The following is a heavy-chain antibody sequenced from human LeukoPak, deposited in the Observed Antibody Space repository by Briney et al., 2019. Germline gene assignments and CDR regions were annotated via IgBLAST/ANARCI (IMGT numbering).Heavy chain of an antibody. D-gene: IGHD5-12*01. CDR3: ARVSDSGYDLFDY. J-gene: IGHJ4*02. CDR1: GFTFSSYS. CDR2: ISSSSSTI. V-gene: IGHV3-48*02. Sequence: GGSLRLSCAASGFTFSSYSMNWVRQAPGKGLEWVSYISSSSSTIYYADSVKGRFTISRDNAKNSLYLQMNSLRDEDTAVYYCARVSDSGYDLFDYWGQGTLATVSS.